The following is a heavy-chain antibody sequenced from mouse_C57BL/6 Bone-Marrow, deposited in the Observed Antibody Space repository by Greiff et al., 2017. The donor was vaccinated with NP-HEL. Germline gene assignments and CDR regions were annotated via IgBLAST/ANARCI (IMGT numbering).Heavy chain of an antibody. CDR1: GYTFTSYW. CDR3: ARGGGYYGLYWYFDV. Sequence: QVQLKQPGAELVMPGASVKLSCKASGYTFTSYWMHWVKQRPGQGLEWIGEIDPSDSYTNYNQKFKGKSTLTVAKSSSTAYMQLSSLTSEDSAVYYCARGGGYYGLYWYFDVWGTGTTVTVSS. V-gene: IGHV1-69*01. J-gene: IGHJ1*03. D-gene: IGHD1-2*01. CDR2: IDPSDSYT.